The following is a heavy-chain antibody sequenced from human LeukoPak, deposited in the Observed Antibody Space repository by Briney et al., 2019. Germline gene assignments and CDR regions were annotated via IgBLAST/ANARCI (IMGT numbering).Heavy chain of an antibody. CDR1: GGTFSSYA. CDR2: IIPILGIA. V-gene: IGHV1-69*04. J-gene: IGHJ3*02. Sequence: GASVKVSCKASGGTFSSYAISWVRQAPGQGLEWMGRIIPILGIANYAQKFQGRVTITADKSTSTAYMELSSLRSEDTAVYYCARDPPPTYYYDPIWGQGTMVTVSS. D-gene: IGHD3-22*01. CDR3: ARDPPPTYYYDPI.